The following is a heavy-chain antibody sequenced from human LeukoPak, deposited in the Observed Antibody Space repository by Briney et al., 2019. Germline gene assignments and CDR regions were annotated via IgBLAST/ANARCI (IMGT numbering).Heavy chain of an antibody. D-gene: IGHD2-2*01. CDR2: INHSGST. Sequence: SETLSLTCAVYGGSFSGYYWSWIRQPPGKGLEWIGEINHSGSTNYNPSLKSRVTISVDTSKNQFSLKLSSVTAADTAVYYCARLGYCSSTSCPGSWFDPWGQGTLVTVSS. CDR1: GGSFSGYY. V-gene: IGHV4-34*01. J-gene: IGHJ5*02. CDR3: ARLGYCSSTSCPGSWFDP.